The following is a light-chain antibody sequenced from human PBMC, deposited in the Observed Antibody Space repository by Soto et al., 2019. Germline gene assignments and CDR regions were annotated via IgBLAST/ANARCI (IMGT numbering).Light chain of an antibody. Sequence: AIQMTQSPPSLSASVGDRVIITCRASQDIRVDVGWLQQRPGHAPNLLIYAASTLHTGVPSTFTGSGSVTDFTLTINDLQPDDVATYFCLQDYYFPYNFVQGTKLEI. V-gene: IGKV1-6*01. CDR2: AAS. CDR1: QDIRVD. CDR3: LQDYYFPYN. J-gene: IGKJ2*01.